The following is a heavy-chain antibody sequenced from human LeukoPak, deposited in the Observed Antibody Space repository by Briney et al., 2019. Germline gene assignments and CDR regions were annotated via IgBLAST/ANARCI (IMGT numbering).Heavy chain of an antibody. CDR2: INPSGGST. CDR1: GYTFTSNC. J-gene: IGHJ4*02. D-gene: IGHD3-3*01. CDR3: ARKLGRYITIFGVFIPNFDY. V-gene: IGHV1-46*01. Sequence: GASVKVSCKASGYTFTSNCMHWVRHAPGQGLEWMGIINPSGGSTSYAQKFQGRVTMTRDTSTSTVYMEMSSLRSEDPAVYYCARKLGRYITIFGVFIPNFDYWGQGTLVTVSS.